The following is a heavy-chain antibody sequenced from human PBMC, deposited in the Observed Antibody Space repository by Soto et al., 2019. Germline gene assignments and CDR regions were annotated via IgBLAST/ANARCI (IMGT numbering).Heavy chain of an antibody. V-gene: IGHV1-69*01. CDR1: GGTFSTYG. D-gene: IGHD3-22*01. CDR2: IIPMFGSA. J-gene: IGHJ4*02. Sequence: QVQLVQSGAEVKKGGSSVKVSCKASGGTFSTYGIGWVRQAPGQGLEWMGGIIPMFGSAKYAQKFQGRVTITAYESTNTLYMELSSLRSEDTAVYYCARGTFYYDSSGYRHFDYWGQGTLVTVSS. CDR3: ARGTFYYDSSGYRHFDY.